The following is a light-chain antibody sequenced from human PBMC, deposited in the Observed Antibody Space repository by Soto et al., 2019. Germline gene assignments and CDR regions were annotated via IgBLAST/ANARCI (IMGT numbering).Light chain of an antibody. J-gene: IGKJ2*01. CDR3: QHTNSFPYA. CDR1: QHINSW. V-gene: IGKV1-12*01. CDR2: AAS. Sequence: DIQMTQSPSSVSASVGDRVTITCRASQHINSWLAWYQQKPGKAPKLLMYAASSLQRGVPSRFSGSGSGTDFSLTISSLQPEDSATYYSQHTNSFPYAFGQGTKLEIK.